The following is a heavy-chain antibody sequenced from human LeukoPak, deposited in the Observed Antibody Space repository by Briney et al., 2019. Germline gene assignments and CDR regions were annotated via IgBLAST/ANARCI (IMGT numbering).Heavy chain of an antibody. J-gene: IGHJ4*02. CDR3: TTEKGEYYDILTGYYRRMYYFDY. D-gene: IGHD3-9*01. Sequence: PGGSLRLSCAASALTFSNAWMSWVRQAPGKGLEWVGRIKSKTDGGTTDYAAPVKGRFTISRDDSKNTLYLQMNSLKTEDTAVYYCTTEKGEYYDILTGYYRRMYYFDYWGQGTLVTVSS. V-gene: IGHV3-15*01. CDR2: IKSKTDGGTT. CDR1: ALTFSNAW.